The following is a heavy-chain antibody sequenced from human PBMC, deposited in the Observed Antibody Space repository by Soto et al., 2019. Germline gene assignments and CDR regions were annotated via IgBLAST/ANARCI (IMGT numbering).Heavy chain of an antibody. J-gene: IGHJ3*02. CDR3: ARDNAGVLGATIPHAFDI. Sequence: GGSLRLSCAASGFTFSSYGMHWVRQAPGKGLEWVAVIWYDGSNKYYADSVKGRFTISRDNSKNTLYLQMNSLRAEDTAVYYCARDNAGVLGATIPHAFDIWGQGTMVTVSS. V-gene: IGHV3-33*01. D-gene: IGHD5-12*01. CDR2: IWYDGSNK. CDR1: GFTFSSYG.